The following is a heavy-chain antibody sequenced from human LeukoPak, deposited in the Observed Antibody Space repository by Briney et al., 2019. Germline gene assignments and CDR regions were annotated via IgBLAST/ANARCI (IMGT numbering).Heavy chain of an antibody. CDR2: INAGNGNT. CDR3: ARDSTSFNDAFDI. CDR1: GYTFTSYA. Sequence: GASVKVSCKASGYTFTSYAMHWVRQAPGQRLEWMGWINAGNGNTKYSQKFQGRVTITADESTSTAYMELSSLRSEDTAVYYCARDSTSFNDAFDIWGQGTMVTVSS. D-gene: IGHD2-2*01. J-gene: IGHJ3*02. V-gene: IGHV1-3*01.